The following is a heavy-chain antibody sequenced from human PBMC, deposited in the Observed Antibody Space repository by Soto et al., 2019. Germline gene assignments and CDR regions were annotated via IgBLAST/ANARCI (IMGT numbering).Heavy chain of an antibody. CDR2: ISGSGGST. Sequence: GGSLRLSCAASGFTFSSYAMSWVRQAPGKGLEWVSAISGSGGSTYYADSVKGRFTISRDNSKNTLYLQMNSLRAEDTAVYYCAKDNLEAYYYDSSGYPQAFDIWGQGTMVTVSS. J-gene: IGHJ3*02. CDR1: GFTFSSYA. CDR3: AKDNLEAYYYDSSGYPQAFDI. D-gene: IGHD3-22*01. V-gene: IGHV3-23*01.